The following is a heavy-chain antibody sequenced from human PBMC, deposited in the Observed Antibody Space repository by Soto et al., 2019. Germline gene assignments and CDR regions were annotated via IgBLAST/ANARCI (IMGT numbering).Heavy chain of an antibody. CDR1: GFTVSSNY. J-gene: IGHJ4*02. D-gene: IGHD2-2*01. CDR3: ARGIVEDIVVVPAALYYFDY. V-gene: IGHV3-66*01. Sequence: GGSLRLSCAASGFTVSSNYMSWVRQAPGKGLEWVSVIYSGGSTYYADSVKGRFTISRDNSKNTLYLQMNSLRAEDTAVYYCARGIVEDIVVVPAALYYFDYWGQGTLVTVSS. CDR2: IYSGGST.